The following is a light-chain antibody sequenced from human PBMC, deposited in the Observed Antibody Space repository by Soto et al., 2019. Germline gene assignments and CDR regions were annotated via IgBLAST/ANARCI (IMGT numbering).Light chain of an antibody. CDR3: AAWDDSLNGPV. J-gene: IGLJ3*02. CDR2: GNN. V-gene: IGLV1-44*01. CDR1: SSNIGSEA. Sequence: QSVLTQPPSASGTPGQRVTISCSGSSSNIGSEAVNWYQQLPGTAPKLLIYGNNQRPSGVPDRFSGSKSGTSASLAISGLQSEDDADYYCAAWDDSLNGPVFGGGTKLTVL.